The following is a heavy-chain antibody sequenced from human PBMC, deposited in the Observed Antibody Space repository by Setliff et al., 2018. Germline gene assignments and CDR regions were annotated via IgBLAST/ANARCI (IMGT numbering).Heavy chain of an antibody. J-gene: IGHJ4*02. CDR3: ARGRNVAARLLDS. D-gene: IGHD6-6*01. CDR1: GDSISSRRSY. CDR2: IYTSWST. V-gene: IGHV4-61*09. Sequence: SETLSLTCTVSGDSISSRRSYWGWFRQPAGKGLEWIGQIYTSWSTNYNPSLKSRVTISLDTSKNQFSLSLTSVTAEDTAVYYCARGRNVAARLLDSWGQGARVTVSS.